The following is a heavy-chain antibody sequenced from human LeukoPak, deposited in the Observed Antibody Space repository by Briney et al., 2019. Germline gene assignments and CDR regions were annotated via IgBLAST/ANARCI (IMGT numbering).Heavy chain of an antibody. V-gene: IGHV3-74*01. CDR1: GFTFSSYW. J-gene: IGHJ4*02. Sequence: GGSLRLSCAASGFTFSSYWMLWVRHAPGKGLVWVSRINSDGSSTNYADSVKGRFTISRDNAKNTLYLQMNSLRAEDTAVYYCARGSVGALSYFDFWGQGTLVTVSS. D-gene: IGHD1-26*01. CDR2: INSDGSST. CDR3: ARGSVGALSYFDF.